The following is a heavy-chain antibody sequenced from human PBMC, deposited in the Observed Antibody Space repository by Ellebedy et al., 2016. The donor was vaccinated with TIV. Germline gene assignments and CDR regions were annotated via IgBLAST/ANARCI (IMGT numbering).Heavy chain of an antibody. CDR1: GFTFRNFE. CDR3: VKDRGRPTFYSHSSGNPWGMNV. CDR2: IGGSGGTT. Sequence: PGGSLRLSCGGTGFTFRNFEIHWLRQAPRKGLEYVAAIGGSGGTTYYADSVRGRFTLARDNSQNKVFLQMNSLGVEDTAVYYCVKDRGRPTFYSHSSGNPWGMNVWGQGTTVIVSS. J-gene: IGHJ6*02. D-gene: IGHD6-19*01. V-gene: IGHV3-64D*06.